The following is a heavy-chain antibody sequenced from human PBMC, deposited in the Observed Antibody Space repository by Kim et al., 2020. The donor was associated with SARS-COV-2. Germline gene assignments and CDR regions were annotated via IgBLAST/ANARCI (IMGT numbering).Heavy chain of an antibody. V-gene: IGHV3-74*01. D-gene: IGHD3-3*01. Sequence: GSLRLSCAASGFTFSSYWMHWVRQAPGKGLVWVSRINSDGSSTSYADSVKGRFTISRDNAKNTLYLQMNSLRAEDTAVYYCARDSLSPYYDFWSGLYYYYGMDVWGQGTTVTVSS. CDR2: INSDGSST. J-gene: IGHJ6*02. CDR3: ARDSLSPYYDFWSGLYYYYGMDV. CDR1: GFTFSSYW.